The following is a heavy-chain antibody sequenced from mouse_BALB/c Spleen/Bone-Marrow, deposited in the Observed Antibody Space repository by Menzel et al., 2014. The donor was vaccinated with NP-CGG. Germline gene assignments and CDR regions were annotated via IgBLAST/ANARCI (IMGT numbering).Heavy chain of an antibody. J-gene: IGHJ4*01. Sequence: EVNLVESGGGLVQPGGSRKLSCAASGFTFSSFGMHWVRQAPEKGLESVAYISNGSSTIYYADTVKGRFTISRDNPKNTLFLQMTSLRSEDTAMYYCARKGAMITHYYAMDYWGQGTSVTVSS. D-gene: IGHD2-4*01. CDR1: GFTFSSFG. CDR3: ARKGAMITHYYAMDY. CDR2: ISNGSSTI. V-gene: IGHV5-17*02.